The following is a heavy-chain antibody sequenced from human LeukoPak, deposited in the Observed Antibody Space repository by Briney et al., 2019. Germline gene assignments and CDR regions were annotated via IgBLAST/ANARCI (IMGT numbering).Heavy chain of an antibody. J-gene: IGHJ6*03. CDR3: ARSYLAAAAYYYMDV. V-gene: IGHV3-53*01. CDR1: GLTFSSYA. CDR2: IYGGDNT. Sequence: PGGSLRLSCVASGLTFSSYAMTWVRQAPGKGLEWVSVIYGGDNTIYADSVKGRFSISRDNSKNTVSLQMNNLRADDTAVYYCARSYLAAAAYYYMDVWGKGTTVTVSS. D-gene: IGHD6-13*01.